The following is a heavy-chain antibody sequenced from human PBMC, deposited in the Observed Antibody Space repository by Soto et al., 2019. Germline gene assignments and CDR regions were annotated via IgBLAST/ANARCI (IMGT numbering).Heavy chain of an antibody. V-gene: IGHV1-18*01. D-gene: IGHD3-16*02. J-gene: IGHJ4*02. CDR3: ARDRGLDYDYVWGSYRLGYDY. CDR1: GYTFTSYG. CDR2: ISAYNGNT. Sequence: VQLVQSGAEVKKPGASVKVSCKASGYTFTSYGISWVRQAPGQGLEWMGWISAYNGNTNYAQKLQGRVTMTTDTSTSTAYMELRSLRSDDTAVYYCARDRGLDYDYVWGSYRLGYDYWGQGTLVTVSS.